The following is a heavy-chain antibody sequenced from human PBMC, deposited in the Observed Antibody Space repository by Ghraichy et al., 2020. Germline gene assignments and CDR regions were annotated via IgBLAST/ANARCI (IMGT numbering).Heavy chain of an antibody. D-gene: IGHD4-17*01. CDR3: ARDEVARLRPNWSPFDY. V-gene: IGHV1-18*01. CDR2: ISAYNGNT. J-gene: IGHJ4*02. CDR1: GYTFTSYG. Sequence: ASVKVSCKASGYTFTSYGISWVRQAPGQGLEWMGWISAYNGNTNYAQKLQGRVTMTTDTSTSTAYMELRSLRSDDTAVYYCARDEVARLRPNWSPFDYWGQGTLVTVSS.